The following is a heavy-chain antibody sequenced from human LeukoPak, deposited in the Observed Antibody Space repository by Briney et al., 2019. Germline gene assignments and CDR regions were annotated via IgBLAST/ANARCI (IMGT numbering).Heavy chain of an antibody. Sequence: GGSLRLSRAASGFTFSSYCMSWVRQAPGKGLEWVANINKDESEKYYVDSVKGRFTISRDNAKNSLYLQMNSLRAEDTAVYYCARCRTTVTAMPGYWGQGTLVTVSS. J-gene: IGHJ4*02. CDR3: ARCRTTVTAMPGY. D-gene: IGHD4-17*01. CDR2: INKDESEK. V-gene: IGHV3-7*03. CDR1: GFTFSSYC.